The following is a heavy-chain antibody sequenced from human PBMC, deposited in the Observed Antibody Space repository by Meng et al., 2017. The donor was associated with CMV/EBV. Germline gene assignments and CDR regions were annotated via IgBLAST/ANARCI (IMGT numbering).Heavy chain of an antibody. V-gene: IGHV4-34*01. CDR1: GGSFSGYY. J-gene: IGHJ4*02. CDR2: INHSGST. D-gene: IGHD1-26*01. Sequence: QVQLQQCGAGRLKPPETLSPTGAFYGGSFSGYYWSWIRQPPGKGLEWIGGINHSGSTNYNPSLKSRVTISVDTSKNQFSLKLSSVTAADTAVYYCARGVGATGKADYWGQGTLVTVSS. CDR3: ARGVGATGKADY.